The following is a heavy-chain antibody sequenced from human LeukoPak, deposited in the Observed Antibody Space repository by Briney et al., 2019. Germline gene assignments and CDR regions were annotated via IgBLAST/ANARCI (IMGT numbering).Heavy chain of an antibody. V-gene: IGHV4-61*01. CDR3: ARSRAFNSGAFDP. CDR2: IYNGVNT. D-gene: IGHD1-26*01. CDR1: GASVSSASC. Sequence: SETLSLTFTVSGASVSSASCWTWIRQPPGKGVEWIAHIYNGVNTNYNPSLKSRVTISVDTSKNQFSLRLNSVTAADTAVYYCARSRAFNSGAFDPWGQGSLVTVSS. J-gene: IGHJ5*02.